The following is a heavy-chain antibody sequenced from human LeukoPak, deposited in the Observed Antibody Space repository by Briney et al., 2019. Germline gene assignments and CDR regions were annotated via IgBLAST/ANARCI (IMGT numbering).Heavy chain of an antibody. CDR2: IYYSGST. D-gene: IGHD6-25*01. CDR3: ATLAEANAFDI. J-gene: IGHJ3*02. CDR1: GGSISSSSYY. Sequence: PSETLSLTCTVPGGSISSSSYYWGWIRQPPGKGLEWIGSIYYSGSTYYNPSLKSRVTISVDTSKNQFSLKLSSVTAADTAVYYCATLAEANAFDIWGQGTMVTVSS. V-gene: IGHV4-39*01.